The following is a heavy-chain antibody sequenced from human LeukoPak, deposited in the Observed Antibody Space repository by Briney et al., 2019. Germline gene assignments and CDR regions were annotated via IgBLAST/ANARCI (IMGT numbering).Heavy chain of an antibody. D-gene: IGHD3-9*01. V-gene: IGHV3-74*01. CDR3: TRDLMDYDVSTGLHHYYMDV. Sequence: GGSLRLSCVASGFTFSSYWMHWVRQDPRKGLVWVSRINGDGRNINYADSVWGRFTISRDNAKNTLYLQMNTLRVEDTAVYYCTRDLMDYDVSTGLHHYYMDVWGQGTTVTVSS. CDR1: GFTFSSYW. J-gene: IGHJ6*02. CDR2: INGDGRNI.